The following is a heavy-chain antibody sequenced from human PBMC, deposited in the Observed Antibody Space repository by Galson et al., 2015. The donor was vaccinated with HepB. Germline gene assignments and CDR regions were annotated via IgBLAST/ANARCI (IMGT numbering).Heavy chain of an antibody. CDR3: VRVRHLRGLNNNWFET. V-gene: IGHV3-53*01. CDR2: IRPDSST. J-gene: IGHJ5*02. CDR1: GFTLSSHW. Sequence: SLRLSCAASGFTLSSHWMHWVRQAPGKGLVWVSRIRPDSSTYYVDAVKGRFTISRDNSKNTLFLQMNSLRVEDTAVYYCVRVRHLRGLNNNWFETWGQGTLVTVYS. D-gene: IGHD1/OR15-1a*01.